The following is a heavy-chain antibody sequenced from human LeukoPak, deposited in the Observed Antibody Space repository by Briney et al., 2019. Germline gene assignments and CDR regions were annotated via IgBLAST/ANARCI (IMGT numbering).Heavy chain of an antibody. CDR3: ARDHPAYYYESGV. CDR1: GGSISSGGYY. J-gene: IGHJ4*02. Sequence: PSETLSLTCTVSGGSISSGGYYWSWLRQHPGLGLVWIGYIYYSGSTYYNPSLKSRVTISVDTSKNQFSLKLSSVTAADTAVYYCARDHPAYYYESGVWGQGTLVTVSS. V-gene: IGHV4-31*03. D-gene: IGHD3-22*01. CDR2: IYYSGST.